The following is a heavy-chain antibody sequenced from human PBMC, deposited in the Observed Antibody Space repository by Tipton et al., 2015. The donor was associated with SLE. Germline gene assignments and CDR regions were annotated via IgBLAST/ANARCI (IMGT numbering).Heavy chain of an antibody. Sequence: LSLTCAASGFNFRRNWMHWVRQVPGKGLVWVSRMNSDGSNIFYSDSVKGRFTISRDNAKNTVYLQMNSLRAEDTAVYYCVREGDTAFDYWGQGTMVIVSS. CDR1: GFNFRRNW. V-gene: IGHV3-74*01. J-gene: IGHJ3*01. CDR3: VREGDTAFDY. D-gene: IGHD5-18*01. CDR2: MNSDGSNI.